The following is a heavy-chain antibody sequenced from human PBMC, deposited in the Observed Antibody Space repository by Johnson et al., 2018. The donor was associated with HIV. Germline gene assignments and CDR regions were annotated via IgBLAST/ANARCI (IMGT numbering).Heavy chain of an antibody. V-gene: IGHV3-30*02. Sequence: QVQLVESGGGVVQPGGSLRLSCAASGFTFSSYGMHWVRQAPGKGLEWVAFIRYDGGNKYYVDSVKGRFTISRDNAKKSLYLQMNSLRAEDTAVYYCARAEGLTGRNAFDIWGQGTMVTVSS. D-gene: IGHD1-20*01. J-gene: IGHJ3*02. CDR2: IRYDGGNK. CDR1: GFTFSSYG. CDR3: ARAEGLTGRNAFDI.